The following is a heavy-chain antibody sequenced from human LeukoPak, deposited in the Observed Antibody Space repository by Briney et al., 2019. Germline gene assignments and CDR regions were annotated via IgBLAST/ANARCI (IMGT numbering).Heavy chain of an antibody. CDR1: GDSVSSYY. CDR2: ISDTGST. J-gene: IGHJ4*02. CDR3: ARGGRTATFDY. Sequence: SEILSLTCTVSGDSVSSYYWSWFRRPPGKGLEWIGYISDTGSTNYNPSLKSRVTISVDTSKSQFSLNLSSVTPADTAVYYCARGGRTATFDYWGQGALVTVSS. V-gene: IGHV4-59*02. D-gene: IGHD2-21*02.